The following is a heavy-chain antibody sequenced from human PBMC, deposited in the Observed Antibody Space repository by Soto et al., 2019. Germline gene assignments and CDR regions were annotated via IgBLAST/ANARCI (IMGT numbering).Heavy chain of an antibody. CDR2: IRINVRT. D-gene: IGHD3-22*01. CDR3: TEPGGSYYYDSRGSNHGSPV. V-gene: IGHV3-23*01. CDR1: GFTFNFYA. Sequence: GGSLRLSCPASGFTFNFYAMAWVRQPPGKGLEWVSGIRINVRTTYADSVKGRFTIPRAHSKNMVLLQMDTLRAADTALYYCTEPGGSYYYDSRGSNHGSPVWGQGTLVTVSS. J-gene: IGHJ4*03.